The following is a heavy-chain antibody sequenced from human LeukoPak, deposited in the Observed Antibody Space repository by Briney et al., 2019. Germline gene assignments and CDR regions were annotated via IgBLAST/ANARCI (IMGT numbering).Heavy chain of an antibody. J-gene: IGHJ6*02. CDR3: AKDLALAAAGPYYYYYGMDV. D-gene: IGHD6-13*01. CDR1: GYTFTSYD. CDR2: MNPNSGNT. Sequence: ASVKVSCKASGYTFTSYDINWVRQATGQGLEWMGWMNPNSGNTGYAQKFQGRVTMTRNTSISTAYMELSSLRSEDTAVYYCAKDLALAAAGPYYYYYGMDVWGQGTTVTVS. V-gene: IGHV1-8*01.